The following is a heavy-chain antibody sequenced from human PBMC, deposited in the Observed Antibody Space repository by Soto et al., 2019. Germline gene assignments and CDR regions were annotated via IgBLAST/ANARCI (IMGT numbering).Heavy chain of an antibody. CDR3: ARGFQSYHISAY. CDR2: IWYDGSNK. Sequence: PGGSLRLSCAASGFTFSSYAMSWVRQAPGKGLEWVSVIWYDGSNKYYADSVKGRFTISRDNSKNTLYLQMNSLRAEDTAVYYCARGFQSYHISAYWGQGTLVTVSS. J-gene: IGHJ4*02. V-gene: IGHV3-33*08. D-gene: IGHD1-26*01. CDR1: GFTFSSYA.